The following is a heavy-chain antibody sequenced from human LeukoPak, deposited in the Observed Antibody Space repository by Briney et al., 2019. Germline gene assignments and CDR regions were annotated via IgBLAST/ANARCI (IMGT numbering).Heavy chain of an antibody. V-gene: IGHV1-69*13. J-gene: IGHJ4*02. CDR3: AITSRYCSGGSCYSGIDYFDY. D-gene: IGHD2-15*01. CDR1: GGTFSSYA. CDR2: IIPIFGTA. Sequence: SVKVSCKASGGTFSSYAISWVRQAPGQGLEWMGGIIPIFGTANYAQKFQGRVTITADESTSTAYMELSSLRSEDTAVYYCAITSRYCSGGSCYSGIDYFDYWGQGTLVTVSS.